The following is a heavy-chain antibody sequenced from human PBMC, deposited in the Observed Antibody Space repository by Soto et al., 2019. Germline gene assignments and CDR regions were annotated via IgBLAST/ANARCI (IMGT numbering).Heavy chain of an antibody. CDR1: GGSISSYY. V-gene: IGHV4-4*07. Sequence: QVQLQESGPGLVKPSETLSLTCTVSGGSISSYYWSWIRQPTGKGLEWIGRIYTSGSTNYNPPLKRRVTMSVDTSKNQFSLKLSSVPAADTAVYYCARAREDLAARPERYNWFDPWGQGTLVTVSS. J-gene: IGHJ5*02. CDR3: ARAREDLAARPERYNWFDP. CDR2: IYTSGST. D-gene: IGHD6-6*01.